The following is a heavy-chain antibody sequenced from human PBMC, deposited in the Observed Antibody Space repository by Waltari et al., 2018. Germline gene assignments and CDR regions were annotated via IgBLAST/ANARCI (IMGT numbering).Heavy chain of an antibody. CDR2: ISWDGGST. J-gene: IGHJ4*02. V-gene: IGHV3-43D*04. Sequence: EVQLVESGGVVVQPGGSLRLSCAASGFTFDAYAMHWVRQAPGEGLEWVSLISWDGGSTYYADSVKARFTISRDNSKNSLYLQMNSLRAEDTALYYCAKDNTYYYDSSGYYFDYWGQGTLVTVSS. CDR3: AKDNTYYYDSSGYYFDY. CDR1: GFTFDAYA. D-gene: IGHD3-22*01.